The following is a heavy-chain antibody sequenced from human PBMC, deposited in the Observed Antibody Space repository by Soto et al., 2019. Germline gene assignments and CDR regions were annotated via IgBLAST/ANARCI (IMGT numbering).Heavy chain of an antibody. Sequence: QVRLVQSGADVQRPGASLNISCQASGYQFTGSYLHWVRRAPGHGLQWMGMINPDTGSTTYAETFQERVNMTTGKSAGTVFLGLGRLTADDTATYYCARQYCSGTSCYWYFDFWGQGPFVSFSS. CDR1: GYQFTGSY. D-gene: IGHD2-2*01. V-gene: IGHV1-2*02. CDR3: ARQYCSGTSCYWYFDF. CDR2: INPDTGST. J-gene: IGHJ4*02.